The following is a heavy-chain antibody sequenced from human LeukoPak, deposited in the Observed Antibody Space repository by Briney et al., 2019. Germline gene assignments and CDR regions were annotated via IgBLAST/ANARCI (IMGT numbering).Heavy chain of an antibody. Sequence: GASVKVSCKAAGSTFSSYALNWVRQAPGQGLEWMGGIIPILGTTNYAQKFQGRVTITADKSTTTAYMELSSLRSEDTAVYYCARDYGDFPAYYIAYWGQGTLVTVSS. CDR3: ARDYGDFPAYYIAY. CDR1: GSTFSSYA. CDR2: IIPILGTT. J-gene: IGHJ4*02. D-gene: IGHD4-17*01. V-gene: IGHV1-69*06.